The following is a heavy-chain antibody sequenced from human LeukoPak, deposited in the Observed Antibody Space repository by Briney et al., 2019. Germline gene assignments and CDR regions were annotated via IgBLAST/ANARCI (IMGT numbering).Heavy chain of an antibody. CDR2: ISSNGGST. J-gene: IGHJ4*02. V-gene: IGHV3-64*01. CDR1: GFTFSSYA. CDR3: ARSTDIAVVVAAKPLDY. Sequence: GGSLRLSCAASGFTFSSYAVHWVRQAPGKGLEYVSAISSNGGSTYYANSVKGRFTISRDNSKNTLYLQMGSLRAEDLAVYYCARSTDIAVVVAAKPLDYWGQGTLVTVSS. D-gene: IGHD2-15*01.